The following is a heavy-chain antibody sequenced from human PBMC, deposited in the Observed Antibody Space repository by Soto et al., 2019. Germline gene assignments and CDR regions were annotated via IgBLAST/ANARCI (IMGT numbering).Heavy chain of an antibody. Sequence: SETLSLTCTVSGGSISGYYWSWIRQPPGRGLDWIGYIYYSGSTNYNPSLKSRVTISVDTSKNQFSLRLSSVTAADTAVYHCASGKTVAGPYGFDPWGQGTLVTVSS. D-gene: IGHD6-19*01. CDR1: GGSISGYY. J-gene: IGHJ5*02. CDR2: IYYSGST. CDR3: ASGKTVAGPYGFDP. V-gene: IGHV4-59*01.